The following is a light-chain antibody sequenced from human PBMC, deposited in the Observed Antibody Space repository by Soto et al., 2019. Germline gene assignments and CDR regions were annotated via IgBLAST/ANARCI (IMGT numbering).Light chain of an antibody. J-gene: IGLJ2*01. Sequence: QSVVTQPPSASGSPGQSVTIPCTGTSSDVGGYNYVSWYQQHPGKAPKLMIYEVSKRPSGVPDRFSGSKSGNTASLTVSGLQAEDEAEYYCSSYAGSNNVVFGGGTQLTVL. V-gene: IGLV2-8*01. CDR3: SSYAGSNNVV. CDR2: EVS. CDR1: SSDVGGYNY.